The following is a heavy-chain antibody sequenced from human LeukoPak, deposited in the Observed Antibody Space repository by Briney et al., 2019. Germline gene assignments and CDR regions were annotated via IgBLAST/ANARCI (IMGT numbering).Heavy chain of an antibody. CDR3: ATAFDYVWGSEQD. Sequence: PGGSLRLSCAASGFTFSYNAMAWVRQAPGKGLEWVSGILGSGGSTYYADSVKGRFTISRDNAKNSLYLHMNSLRAEDTAVYFCATAFDYVWGSEQDWGQGTLVTVSS. D-gene: IGHD3-16*01. V-gene: IGHV3-23*01. J-gene: IGHJ4*02. CDR1: GFTFSYNA. CDR2: ILGSGGST.